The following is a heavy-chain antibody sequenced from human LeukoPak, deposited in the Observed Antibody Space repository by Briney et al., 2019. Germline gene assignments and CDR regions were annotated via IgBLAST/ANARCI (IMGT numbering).Heavy chain of an antibody. Sequence: SGGSLRLSCAASGFTFSSYAMSWVRQAPGKGLEWVSAISGSGGSTYYADSVKGRFTISRGNSKNTLYLQMNSLRAEDTAVYYCAKDASSGWFNDAFDIWGQGTMVTVSS. J-gene: IGHJ3*02. CDR2: ISGSGGST. D-gene: IGHD6-19*01. V-gene: IGHV3-23*01. CDR1: GFTFSSYA. CDR3: AKDASSGWFNDAFDI.